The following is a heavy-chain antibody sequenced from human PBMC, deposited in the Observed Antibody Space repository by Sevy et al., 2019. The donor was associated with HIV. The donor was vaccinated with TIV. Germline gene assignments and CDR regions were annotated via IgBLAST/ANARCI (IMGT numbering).Heavy chain of an antibody. Sequence: GGSLRLSCAASGFTFDDYAMHWVRQAPGKGLEWVSGISWNSGSIGYATSVKGRFTISRDNAKNSLYLQMNSLRAEDTAFYYCAKDTAPHYYDSSGQYYYYYGMDVWGQGTTVTVSS. J-gene: IGHJ6*02. CDR1: GFTFDDYA. CDR2: ISWNSGSI. D-gene: IGHD3-22*01. CDR3: AKDTAPHYYDSSGQYYYYYGMDV. V-gene: IGHV3-9*01.